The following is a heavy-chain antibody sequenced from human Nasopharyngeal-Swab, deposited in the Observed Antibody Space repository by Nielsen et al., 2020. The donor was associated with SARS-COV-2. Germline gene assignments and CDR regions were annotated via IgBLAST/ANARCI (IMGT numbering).Heavy chain of an antibody. J-gene: IGHJ1*01. D-gene: IGHD3-3*01. CDR2: IFPDDSQT. CDR3: AKYYDHDGYSP. CDR1: GYNFAHEW. V-gene: IGHV5-51*01. Sequence: GESLKISCQTSGYNFAHEWIGWVRQMPGKGLEWLGIIFPDDSQTRYSPSFKGQVTIPVDKSTSTAYLQWSSLKASDTAIYYCAKYYDHDGYSPWGQGTLVTVSS.